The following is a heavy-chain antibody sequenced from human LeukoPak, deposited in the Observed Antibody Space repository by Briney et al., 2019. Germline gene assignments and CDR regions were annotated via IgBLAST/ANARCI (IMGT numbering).Heavy chain of an antibody. CDR1: GFTFSTYA. CDR2: ISGNGGSA. V-gene: IGHV3-23*01. CDR3: AKDLPTVNTWIYFDY. J-gene: IGHJ4*02. D-gene: IGHD4-17*01. Sequence: GGSLRLSCAASGFTFSTYALSWVRQAPGKGLEWVSSISGNGGSAYYTDSVKGRFTISRDNFKNTPYLQMNSLRAEDTAVYYCAKDLPTVNTWIYFDYWGQGTLVTVSS.